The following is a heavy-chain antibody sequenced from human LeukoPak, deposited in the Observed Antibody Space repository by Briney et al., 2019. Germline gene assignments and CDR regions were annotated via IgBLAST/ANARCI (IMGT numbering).Heavy chain of an antibody. CDR3: AKNDGDYDSSGYYYPYYYYGMDV. CDR1: GFTFSSYA. J-gene: IGHJ6*02. V-gene: IGHV3-23*01. CDR2: ISGSGGST. Sequence: GGSLRLSCAASGFTFSSYAMSWVRQSPGKGLEWVSTISGSGGSTYYADSVKGRFTISRDNSKNTLYLQMNSLRAEDTAVYYCAKNDGDYDSSGYYYPYYYYGMDVWGQGTTVTVSS. D-gene: IGHD3-22*01.